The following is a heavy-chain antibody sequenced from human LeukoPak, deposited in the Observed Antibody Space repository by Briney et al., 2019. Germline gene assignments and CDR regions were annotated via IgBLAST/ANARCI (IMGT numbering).Heavy chain of an antibody. CDR3: ATRTTGTTDALDI. D-gene: IGHD1-1*01. J-gene: IGHJ3*02. CDR1: GYTLTELP. V-gene: IGHV1-24*01. CDR2: FDPEDGET. Sequence: GASVKVSCKVFGYTLTELPIHWMRQAPGKGLEWVGGFDPEDGETTYAQKFQGRVTMTEDTSTDTAYMEVSGLRSEDTAVYYCATRTTGTTDALDIWGQGTMVTVSS.